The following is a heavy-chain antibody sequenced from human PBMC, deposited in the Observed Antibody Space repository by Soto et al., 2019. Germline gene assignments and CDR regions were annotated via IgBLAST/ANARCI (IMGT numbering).Heavy chain of an antibody. D-gene: IGHD6-13*01. J-gene: IGHJ4*02. CDR2: IYYRGNT. CDR3: ARHKDTSSRYLLPDN. Sequence: SETLSLTCTVSGGSISSGSYYWGWIRQSPGKGLEWIGSIYYRGNTYYNPSLKSRVTISVDTSKHQFSLKMSSVTATDTAVYYCARHKDTSSRYLLPDNWGQGTLVIVSS. V-gene: IGHV4-39*01. CDR1: GGSISSGSYY.